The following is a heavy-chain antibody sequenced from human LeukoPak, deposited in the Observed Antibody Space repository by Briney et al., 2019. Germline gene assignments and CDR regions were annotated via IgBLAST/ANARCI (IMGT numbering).Heavy chain of an antibody. CDR2: INYSGNT. CDR3: ARLGPSRYDYYYLDV. D-gene: IGHD3-16*01. CDR1: GGSISSSSYY. V-gene: IGHV4-39*01. Sequence: SETLSPTCTVFGGSISSSSYYWGWIRQPPGKGLEWIGKINYSGNTYYSTSLKSRVSISVETSKNQFSLKVRSVSAADTSVYYCARLGPSRYDYYYLDVWGKGTTVTVSS. J-gene: IGHJ6*03.